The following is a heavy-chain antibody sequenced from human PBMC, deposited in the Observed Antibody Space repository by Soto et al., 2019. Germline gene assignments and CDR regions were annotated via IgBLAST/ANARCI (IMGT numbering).Heavy chain of an antibody. CDR2: ISCGGSNK. J-gene: IGHJ4*02. Sequence: GGSLRLSCAASGFTFSNYAMNWVRQAPGKGLEWVAAISCGGSNKYYADSVKGRFTISRDNSKNTLYLQMNSLRAEDTAVYYCAKDDRSYSSGWYSEVVYWGQGTLVTVSS. D-gene: IGHD6-19*01. CDR3: AKDDRSYSSGWYSEVVY. CDR1: GFTFSNYA. V-gene: IGHV3-30*04.